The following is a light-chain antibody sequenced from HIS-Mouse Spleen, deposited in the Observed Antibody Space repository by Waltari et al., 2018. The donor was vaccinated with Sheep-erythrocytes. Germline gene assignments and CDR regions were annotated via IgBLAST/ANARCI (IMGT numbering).Light chain of an antibody. CDR2: GKN. CDR3: NSRDSSGNHLGVV. J-gene: IGLJ2*01. V-gene: IGLV3-19*01. CDR1: SLRSYY. Sequence: SSELTQDPAVSVALGQTVRITCQGDSLRSYYASWFQQKPGQAPVLVIYGKNNRPSGGPDRFSGSSSGNTASLTITGAQAEDEADFYCNSRDSSGNHLGVVFGGGTKLTVL.